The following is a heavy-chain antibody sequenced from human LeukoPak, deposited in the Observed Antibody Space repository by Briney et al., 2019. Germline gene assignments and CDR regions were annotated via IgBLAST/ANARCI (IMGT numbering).Heavy chain of an antibody. CDR2: IRSKAYGGTT. CDR3: TRDPQVVPAAMQYYYYYGMDV. D-gene: IGHD2-2*01. CDR1: GFTFDNCV. V-gene: IGHV3-49*03. Sequence: GGSLRLSCAASGFTFDNCVMAWFRQAPGKGLEWVGFIRSKAYGGTTEYAASVKGRFTISRDDSKSIAYLQMNSLKTEDTAVYYCTRDPQVVPAAMQYYYYYGMDVWGQGTTVTVSS. J-gene: IGHJ6*02.